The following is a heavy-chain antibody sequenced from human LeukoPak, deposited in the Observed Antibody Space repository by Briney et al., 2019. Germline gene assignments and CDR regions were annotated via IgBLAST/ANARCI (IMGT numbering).Heavy chain of an antibody. J-gene: IGHJ4*02. Sequence: GGSLRLSCVASGFTFSAYAMHWVRQAPGKGPEWVAVILYDGSNKYYADSVKGQFTVSRDNSKNTLYLQMNSLRAEDTAVYYCASDYGDLYYFDYWGQGTLVSVSS. CDR1: GFTFSAYA. V-gene: IGHV3-30-3*01. CDR3: ASDYGDLYYFDY. D-gene: IGHD4/OR15-4a*01. CDR2: ILYDGSNK.